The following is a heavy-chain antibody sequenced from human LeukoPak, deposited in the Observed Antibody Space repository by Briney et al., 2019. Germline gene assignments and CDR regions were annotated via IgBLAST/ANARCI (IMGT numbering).Heavy chain of an antibody. CDR2: IYYSGST. J-gene: IGHJ4*02. D-gene: IGHD3-22*01. CDR1: GGSISSGGYY. V-gene: IGHV4-31*03. CDR3: ARGVLRRYYDSSGYCCYFDY. Sequence: PSETLSLTCTVSGGSISSGGYYWSWIRQHPGKGLEWIGYIYYSGSTYHNPSLKSRVTISVDTSKNQFSLKLSSVTAADTAVYYCARGVLRRYYDSSGYCCYFDYWGQGTLVTVSS.